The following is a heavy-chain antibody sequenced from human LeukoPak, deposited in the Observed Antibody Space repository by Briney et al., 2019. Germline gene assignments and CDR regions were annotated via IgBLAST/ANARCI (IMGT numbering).Heavy chain of an antibody. J-gene: IGHJ6*02. CDR2: ISAYNGNT. Sequence: GASVKVSCKASGYTFTSYGISWVRQAPGQGLEWMGWISAYNGNTNYAQKLQGRVTMTTDTSTSTAYMELRSLRSDDTAVYYCARDGLGYCSSTSCLSRAGINYYGMDVWGQGTTVTVSS. CDR1: GYTFTSYG. D-gene: IGHD2-2*01. CDR3: ARDGLGYCSSTSCLSRAGINYYGMDV. V-gene: IGHV1-18*01.